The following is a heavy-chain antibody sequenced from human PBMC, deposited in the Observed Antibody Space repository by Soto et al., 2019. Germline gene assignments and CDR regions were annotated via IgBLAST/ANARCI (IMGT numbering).Heavy chain of an antibody. D-gene: IGHD5-18*01. Sequence: SVKVSCKASGGTFSSYAISWVRQAPGQGLEWMGGIIPIFGTANYAQKFQGRVTITADKSTSTAYMELSSLRSEDTAVYYCARGRDSYGHYYYYGMDVWGQGTTVTVSS. V-gene: IGHV1-69*06. CDR2: IIPIFGTA. CDR1: GGTFSSYA. J-gene: IGHJ6*02. CDR3: ARGRDSYGHYYYYGMDV.